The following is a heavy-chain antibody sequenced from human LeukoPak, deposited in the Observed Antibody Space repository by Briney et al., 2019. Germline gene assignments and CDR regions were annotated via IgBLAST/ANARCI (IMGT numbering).Heavy chain of an antibody. J-gene: IGHJ4*02. V-gene: IGHV4-34*01. CDR1: GASFSGYY. CDR3: ARRLSSGWYSFKY. CDR2: INHSGST. Sequence: SETLSLTCAVYGASFSGYYWTWIRQPPGKGLEWIGEINHSGSTNYNPSLKSRVTISVDTSKNQFSLKLSSVTAADTAVYYCARRLSSGWYSFKYWGQGTLVTVSS. D-gene: IGHD6-19*01.